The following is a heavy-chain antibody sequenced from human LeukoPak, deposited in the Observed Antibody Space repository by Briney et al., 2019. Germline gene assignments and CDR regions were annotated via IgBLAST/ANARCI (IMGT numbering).Heavy chain of an antibody. CDR1: GFTFSSYA. CDR2: ISYDGSNK. CDR3: ASSMVRGVTYYYYGMDV. V-gene: IGHV3-30*04. Sequence: GRSLRPSCAVSGFTFSSYAMHWVRQAPGKGLEWVAVISYDGSNKYYADSVKGRFTISRDNSKNTLYLQMNSLRAEDTAVYYCASSMVRGVTYYYYGMDVWGKGTTVTVSS. J-gene: IGHJ6*04. D-gene: IGHD3-10*01.